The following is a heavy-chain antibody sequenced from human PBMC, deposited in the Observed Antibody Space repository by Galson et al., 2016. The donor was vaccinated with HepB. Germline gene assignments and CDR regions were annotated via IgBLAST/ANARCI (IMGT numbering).Heavy chain of an antibody. J-gene: IGHJ4*02. CDR1: GFTFNTYS. Sequence: SLRLSCAASGFTFNTYSMNWVRQAPGKGLGWVSSISGTSTCIYYADSVKGRFTISRDNAKNSLYLQMNNVRAEDTAVYYCARDLRGMIRFFDWTTHFDSWGQGTLVTVSS. V-gene: IGHV3-21*01. CDR3: ARDLRGMIRFFDWTTHFDS. CDR2: ISGTSTCI. D-gene: IGHD3-9*01.